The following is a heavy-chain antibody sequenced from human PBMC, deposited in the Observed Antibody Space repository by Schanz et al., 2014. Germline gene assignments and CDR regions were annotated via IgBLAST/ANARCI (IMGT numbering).Heavy chain of an antibody. J-gene: IGHJ2*01. CDR2: IYSGGST. D-gene: IGHD2-21*01. Sequence: LLVESGGCLIQPRGSLRLSCAASGFTVSDNYMTWVRQAPGKGLEWVSVIYSGGSTYYADSVKGRFTISRDNSKSALYLQTNCLRAESTTLYYSAKCQGAVINNWYFDLWGRGTLVTVSS. CDR1: GFTVSDNY. CDR3: AKCQGAVINNWYFDL. V-gene: IGHV3-53*01.